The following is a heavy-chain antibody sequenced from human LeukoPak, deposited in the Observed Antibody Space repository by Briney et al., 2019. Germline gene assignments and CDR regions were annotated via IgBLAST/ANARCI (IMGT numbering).Heavy chain of an antibody. CDR3: AKVVCSSTSCYGGANAFDI. V-gene: IGHV3-23*01. CDR1: GFTFSSYA. J-gene: IGHJ3*02. D-gene: IGHD2-2*01. Sequence: SLRLSCAASGFTFSSYAMSWVRQAPGKGLEWVSAISGSGGSTYYADSVKGRFTISRDNSKNTLYLQMNSLRAEDTAVYYCAKVVCSSTSCYGGANAFDIRGQGTMVTVSS. CDR2: ISGSGGST.